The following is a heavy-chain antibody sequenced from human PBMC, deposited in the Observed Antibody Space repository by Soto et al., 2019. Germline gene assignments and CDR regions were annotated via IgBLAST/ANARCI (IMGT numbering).Heavy chain of an antibody. CDR3: ARRGEWLPTLDS. CDR1: GFTFSIYE. D-gene: IGHD3-3*01. Sequence: EVQLVESGGGLVQPGGSLRLSCAASGFTFSIYEMNWVRQAPGKGLEWVSYISKSGSPIYYADSVKGRFTISRDNSRNSLYLQMNILRAEDTALYYCARRGEWLPTLDSWGQGTLVTVSS. J-gene: IGHJ4*02. CDR2: ISKSGSPI. V-gene: IGHV3-48*03.